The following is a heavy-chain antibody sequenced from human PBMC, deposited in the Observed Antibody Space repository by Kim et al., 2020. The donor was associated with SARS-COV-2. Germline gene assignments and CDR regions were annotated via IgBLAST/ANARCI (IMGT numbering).Heavy chain of an antibody. V-gene: IGHV3-33*01. J-gene: IGHJ4*02. CDR2: IWHDGSNK. CDR3: ARDLSSSWAQAFYYDQ. Sequence: GGSLRLSCAASGFIFSNYAMHWVRQSPGKGLEWVAVIWHDGSNKFYADSLKGRFTISRDNSNNMMFLQIDSLRAEDTALYYCARDLSSSWAQAFYYDQWGPGTLVTVSS. CDR1: GFIFSNYA. D-gene: IGHD6-13*01.